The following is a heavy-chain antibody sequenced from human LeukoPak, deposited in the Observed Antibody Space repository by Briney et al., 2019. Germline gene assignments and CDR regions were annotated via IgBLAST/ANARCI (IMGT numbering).Heavy chain of an antibody. CDR2: IYHSGST. J-gene: IGHJ4*02. Sequence: SETLSLTCAVSGYSISSGYYWGWVRQPPGKGLEWIGSIYHSGSTYYNPSLKSRVTISVDTSKNQFSLKLSSVTAADTAVYYCARRYCTNGVCYSFDYWGQGTLVTVSS. CDR3: ARRYCTNGVCYSFDY. CDR1: GYSISSGYY. V-gene: IGHV4-38-2*01. D-gene: IGHD2-8*01.